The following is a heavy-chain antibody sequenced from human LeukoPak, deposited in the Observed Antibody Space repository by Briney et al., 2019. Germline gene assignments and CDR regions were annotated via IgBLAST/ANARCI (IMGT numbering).Heavy chain of an antibody. J-gene: IGHJ5*02. D-gene: IGHD3-9*01. V-gene: IGHV3-23*01. CDR3: ATRGYDILTGYYPFDP. CDR2: IYPSGDST. CDR1: GFTFSTYS. Sequence: GGSLRLSCAASGFTFSTYSMTWVRQGPGKGLEWVSSIYPSGDSTFYADSVKGRFTISRDNSKNSLYLQMNSLRAEDTAVYYCATRGYDILTGYYPFDPWGQGTLVTVSS.